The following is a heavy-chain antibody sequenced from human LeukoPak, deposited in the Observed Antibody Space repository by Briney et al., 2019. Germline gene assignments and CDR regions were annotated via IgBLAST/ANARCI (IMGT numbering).Heavy chain of an antibody. Sequence: PGGSLRLSCAASGFTFSNYGMHWVRQAPGKGLEWVAVIWYDGSNKYSTDSVKGRFTISRDNSKNTLYLQMNSLRAEDTALYYCARDSDYSGDYWGQGTLVTVSS. D-gene: IGHD3-16*01. CDR3: ARDSDYSGDY. CDR2: IWYDGSNK. V-gene: IGHV3-33*01. CDR1: GFTFSNYG. J-gene: IGHJ4*02.